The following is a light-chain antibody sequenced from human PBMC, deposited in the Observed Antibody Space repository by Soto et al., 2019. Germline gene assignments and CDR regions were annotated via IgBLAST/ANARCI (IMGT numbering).Light chain of an antibody. Sequence: QSALTQPASVSGSPGQSITISCTGTSSDVGGYNYVSWYQQHPGKAPKLMIYDVSNRPSGVSNRFSGSKSGNTASLTISGLQAEDEADYYCCSYTSSSTLDWVFGGGTKLTVL. CDR1: SSDVGGYNY. J-gene: IGLJ3*02. CDR2: DVS. V-gene: IGLV2-14*01. CDR3: CSYTSSSTLDWV.